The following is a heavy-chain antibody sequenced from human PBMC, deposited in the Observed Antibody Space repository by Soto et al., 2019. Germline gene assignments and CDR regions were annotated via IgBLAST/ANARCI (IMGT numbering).Heavy chain of an antibody. V-gene: IGHV3-49*05. D-gene: IGHD5-12*01. CDR1: GFTFGGYP. CDR3: TRGYGGYETSPHCFDS. J-gene: IGHJ4*02. CDR2: IRGRAYSGTA. Sequence: ESGGGLVKPGRSLRLSCTAAGFTFGGYPMTWFRQAPGQGLEWVGFIRGRAYSGTAEYAASVQGRFTISRDDSKNIVYLQMNSLKTEDSAVYFCTRGYGGYETSPHCFDSWGQGTLVTVSS.